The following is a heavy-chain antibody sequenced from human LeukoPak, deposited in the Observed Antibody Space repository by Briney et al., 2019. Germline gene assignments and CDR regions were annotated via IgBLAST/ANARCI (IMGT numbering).Heavy chain of an antibody. CDR1: GFTFSSYW. CDR3: ARDWWVPLYCSSTSCYAGNDY. V-gene: IGHV3-7*01. D-gene: IGHD2-2*01. CDR2: IKQDGSEK. J-gene: IGHJ4*02. Sequence: PGGSLRLSCAASGFTFSSYWMSWVRQAPGKGLEWVANIKQDGSEKYYVDSVKGRFTISRDNAKNSLYLQMNSLRAEDTAVYYCARDWWVPLYCSSTSCYAGNDYWGQGTLVTVSS.